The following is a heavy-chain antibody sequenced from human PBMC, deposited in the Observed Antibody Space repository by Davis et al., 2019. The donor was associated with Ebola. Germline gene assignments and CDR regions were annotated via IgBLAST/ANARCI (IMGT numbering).Heavy chain of an antibody. CDR3: AREWLVYRAFDI. CDR2: INPNDGRT. CDR1: GYTFTNYY. Sequence: AASVKVSCKASGYTFTNYYMHWVRQAPGQGLEWMGMINPNDGRTIYAQKFQGRVTVTRDTSTTTVYMDLSSLRSEDTAVYYCAREWLVYRAFDIWGQGTMVTVSS. V-gene: IGHV1-46*03. J-gene: IGHJ3*02. D-gene: IGHD6-19*01.